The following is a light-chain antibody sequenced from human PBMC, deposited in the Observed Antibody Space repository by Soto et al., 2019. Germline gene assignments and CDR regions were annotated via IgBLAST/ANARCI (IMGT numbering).Light chain of an antibody. CDR2: GAS. Sequence: EIVMTQSPATLSVSPGERATLSCRASQSVSSNLAWYQQKPGQTPRLLIYGASTSATGIPTRFSGSESGTEFTLTINSLQSEDFAVYYCQQYNNWPIAFGPGTNVDI. CDR3: QQYNNWPIA. J-gene: IGKJ3*01. CDR1: QSVSSN. V-gene: IGKV3-15*01.